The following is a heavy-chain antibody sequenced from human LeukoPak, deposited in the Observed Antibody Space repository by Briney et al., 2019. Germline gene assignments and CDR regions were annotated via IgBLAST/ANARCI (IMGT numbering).Heavy chain of an antibody. J-gene: IGHJ5*02. Sequence: SETLSLTCTVSGGSISSYYWSWIRQPAGKGLEWIGRIYGTGTITYNPSLQSRVTMSVDTSKNEFSLKMSSVTAADTAVYYCTRDSGTTGEVKFDPWGQGTLVAVSS. CDR2: IYGTGTI. CDR1: GGSISSYY. CDR3: TRDSGTTGEVKFDP. V-gene: IGHV4-4*07. D-gene: IGHD3-10*01.